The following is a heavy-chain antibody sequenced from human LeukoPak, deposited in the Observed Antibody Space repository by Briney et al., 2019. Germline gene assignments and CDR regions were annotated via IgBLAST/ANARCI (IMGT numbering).Heavy chain of an antibody. V-gene: IGHV3-53*01. CDR2: IYSGGST. Sequence: GGSLRLSCAASGFTVSSNYMSWVRQAPGKGLEWVSVIYSGGSTYYADSVKGRFTISRDNSKNTLYLQMNSLRAEDTAVYYCAKDGSGYDSDYFDYWGQGTLVTVSS. J-gene: IGHJ4*02. D-gene: IGHD5-12*01. CDR3: AKDGSGYDSDYFDY. CDR1: GFTVSSNY.